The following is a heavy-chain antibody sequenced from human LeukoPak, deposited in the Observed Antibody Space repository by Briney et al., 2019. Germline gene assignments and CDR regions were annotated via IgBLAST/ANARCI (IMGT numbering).Heavy chain of an antibody. CDR3: ARVRYYDSSGYSY. V-gene: IGHV1-2*02. J-gene: IGHJ4*02. CDR2: INPNSGGT. Sequence: ASVKVSCKASGYTFTGYYMHWVRQAPGQGLEWMGWINPNSGGTNYAQKFQGRVTMTRDTSISTAYMELSRLRSDDTAVYYCARVRYYDSSGYSYWGQGTLVTVSS. CDR1: GYTFTGYY. D-gene: IGHD3-22*01.